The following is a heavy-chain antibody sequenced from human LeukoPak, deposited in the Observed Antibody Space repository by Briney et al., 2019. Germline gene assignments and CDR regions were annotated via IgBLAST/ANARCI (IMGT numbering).Heavy chain of an antibody. CDR1: GGSFSGCY. D-gene: IGHD3-22*01. V-gene: IGHV4-34*01. CDR2: INHSGST. CDR3: ARARSSGYPDY. Sequence: SETLSLTCAVYGGSFSGCYWSWIRQPPGKGLEWIGEINHSGSTNYNPSLKSRVTISVDTSKTQFSLKLSSVTAADTAVYYCARARSSGYPDYWGQGTLVTVSS. J-gene: IGHJ4*02.